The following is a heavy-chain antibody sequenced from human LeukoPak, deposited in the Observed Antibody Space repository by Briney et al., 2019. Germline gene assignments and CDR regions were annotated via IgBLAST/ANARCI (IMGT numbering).Heavy chain of an antibody. CDR3: ARSYYDFWSGFYPDF. J-gene: IGHJ4*02. V-gene: IGHV4-59*11. D-gene: IGHD3-3*01. CDR2: ISYSGST. CDR1: GGSINSHY. Sequence: SETLSLTCTVSGGSINSHYWSWIRQPPGKGLQWVGFISYSGSTSYNPSLMSRVTISVDTSKNQFSLKLNSVTAADTALYFCARSYYDFWSGFYPDFWGQGALVTVSS.